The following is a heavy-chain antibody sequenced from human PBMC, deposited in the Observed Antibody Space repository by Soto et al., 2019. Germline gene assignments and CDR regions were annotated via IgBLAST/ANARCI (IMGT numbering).Heavy chain of an antibody. D-gene: IGHD1-26*01. Sequence: EVQLVESGGGLVQPGGSLRLSCAASGLTFSSYWMHWVRQAPGKGLVWVSRINTDGSSTTYADSVKGRFTISRDNTKNARYQQMNSLRVEDTAVYYCARASGSNIHFDYWGQGTLVTVSS. CDR3: ARASGSNIHFDY. V-gene: IGHV3-74*01. J-gene: IGHJ4*02. CDR1: GLTFSSYW. CDR2: INTDGSST.